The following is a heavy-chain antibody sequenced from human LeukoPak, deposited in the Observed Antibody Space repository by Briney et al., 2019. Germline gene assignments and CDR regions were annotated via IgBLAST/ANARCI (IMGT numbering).Heavy chain of an antibody. D-gene: IGHD3-10*01. Sequence: GGSLRLSCAASGFTFSSYGMHWVRQAPGKGLEWVAVISYDGSNKYYADSVKGRFTISRDNSKNTLYLQMNSLRAEDTAVYYCANEYPATDFLSSRHRGYYFDYWGQGTLVTVSS. CDR1: GFTFSSYG. V-gene: IGHV3-30*18. CDR2: ISYDGSNK. CDR3: ANEYPATDFLSSRHRGYYFDY. J-gene: IGHJ4*02.